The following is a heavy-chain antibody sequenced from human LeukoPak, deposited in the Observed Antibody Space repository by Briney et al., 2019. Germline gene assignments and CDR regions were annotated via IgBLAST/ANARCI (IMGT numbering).Heavy chain of an antibody. V-gene: IGHV3-11*05. CDR2: ISSSSSYT. CDR3: ARDGKRRGFDY. J-gene: IGHJ4*02. Sequence: PGGSLRLSCAASSGFIFSDYYMSWIRQAPGKGLEWVSYISSSSSYTNYADSVKGRFTISRDNAKNSLYLQMNSLRAEDTAVYYCARDGKRRGFDYWGQGTLVTVSS. CDR1: SGFIFSDYY.